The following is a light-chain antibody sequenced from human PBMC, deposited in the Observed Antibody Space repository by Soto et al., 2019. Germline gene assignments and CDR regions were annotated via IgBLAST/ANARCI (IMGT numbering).Light chain of an antibody. CDR2: DAS. V-gene: IGKV3-11*01. Sequence: EIVLTQSPATLSLSPGERATLSCRASQSISNYLAWYQQKPGQAPRLLIYDASNRATGIPARFSGSGSGTDFTLTISRLEHEDFEVYYCKLCIIWPFTFGPGTKVDI. CDR3: KLCIIWPFT. CDR1: QSISNY. J-gene: IGKJ3*01.